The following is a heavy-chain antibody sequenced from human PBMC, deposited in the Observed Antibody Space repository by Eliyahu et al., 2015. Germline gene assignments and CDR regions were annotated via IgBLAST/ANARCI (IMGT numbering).Heavy chain of an antibody. J-gene: IGHJ5*02. D-gene: IGHD3-10*01. V-gene: IGHV4-34*01. CDR2: INHSGST. Sequence: QVQLQQWGAGLLKPSXTLSLTCAVXGGSFXGXYWXXXRQPPGKGLEWIGEINHSGSTNYXPSLKSRVTISVDTSKNQFSLKLSSVTAADTAVYYCARGLFRGSRFGEQRRELPEFDPWGQGTLVTVSS. CDR3: ARGLFRGSRFGEQRRELPEFDP. CDR1: GGSFXGXY.